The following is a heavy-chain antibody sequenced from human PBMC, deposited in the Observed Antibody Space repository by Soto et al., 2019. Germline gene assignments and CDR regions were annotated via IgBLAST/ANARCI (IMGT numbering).Heavy chain of an antibody. CDR2: INPKSGGT. CDR3: ARGHSTDCSNGVCSFFYNHEMDV. J-gene: IGHJ6*02. D-gene: IGHD2-8*01. V-gene: IGHV1-2*04. CDR1: GYSFTDYH. Sequence: GASVKVSCKASGYSFTDYHIHWVRQAPGQGLEWLGRINPKSGGTSTAQKFQGWVTMTRDRSISTVYMELTRLRSDDTAVYFCARGHSTDCSNGVCSFFYNHEMDVWGQGTTVTV.